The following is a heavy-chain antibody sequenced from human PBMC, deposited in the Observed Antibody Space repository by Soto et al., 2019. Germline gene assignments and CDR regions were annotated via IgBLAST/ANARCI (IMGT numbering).Heavy chain of an antibody. CDR1: GGSFSDYY. CDR3: GGVRDPDGMDG. D-gene: IGHD3-10*01. CDR2: INHGGSI. V-gene: IGHV4-34*01. J-gene: IGHJ6*02. Sequence: SETLSLTCAVFGGSFSDYYWTWVRQPPGKGLEWIGEINHGGSITYNPSLKSRVTMSIDTSKSQFSLKVTSVIAADTAVYYCGGVRDPDGMDGWRQGTTGAVSS.